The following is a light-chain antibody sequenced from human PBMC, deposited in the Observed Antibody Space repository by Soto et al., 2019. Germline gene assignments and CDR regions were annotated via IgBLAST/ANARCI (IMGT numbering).Light chain of an antibody. V-gene: IGLV2-8*01. CDR3: SSYTTTNTVL. J-gene: IGLJ2*01. CDR2: HVS. CDR1: GTDVGQYNY. Sequence: QSALTQPPSASGSPGQSVTISCTGAGTDVGQYNYVSWYQQHPGKAPKLLIHHVSRRPSGVPARFSGSKSGNTASLTVSGLQAEDEAHYYCSSYTTTNTVLFGGGTKVTVL.